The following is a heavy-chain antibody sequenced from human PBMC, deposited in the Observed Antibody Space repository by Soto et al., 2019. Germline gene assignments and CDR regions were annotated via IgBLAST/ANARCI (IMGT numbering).Heavy chain of an antibody. Sequence: QVQLQESGPGLVKPSETLSLTCTVSGASISSSYWSWIRQPPGKGLEWIGFIYSSGNTNYNPSLERRVTRSVATSKNQFSLRRSSATAPDTAVYYCARVTSSGYYDWFDPWGQGTLVTVPS. J-gene: IGHJ5*02. V-gene: IGHV4-59*01. CDR2: IYSSGNT. CDR3: ARVTSSGYYDWFDP. CDR1: GASISSSY. D-gene: IGHD6-25*01.